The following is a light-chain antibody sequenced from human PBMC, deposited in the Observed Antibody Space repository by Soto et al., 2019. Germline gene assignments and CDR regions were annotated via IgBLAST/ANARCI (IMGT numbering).Light chain of an antibody. CDR3: SLYTTSGTYV. V-gene: IGLV2-18*01. CDR2: EVS. CDR1: SSDVGSSNR. Sequence: QSALTQPPSVSGSPGHSVTISCTGTSSDVGSSNRVSWYQQPPGTAPKVIIYEVSNRPSGVPARFSGSKSGNTASLTISGLQAEDEAAYYCSLYTTSGTYVFGTGTKLTVL. J-gene: IGLJ1*01.